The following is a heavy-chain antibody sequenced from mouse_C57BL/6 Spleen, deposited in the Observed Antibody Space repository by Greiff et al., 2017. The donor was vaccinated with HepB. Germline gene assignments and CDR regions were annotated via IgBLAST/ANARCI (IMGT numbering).Heavy chain of an antibody. Sequence: QVHVKQSGAELARPGASVKLSCKASGYTFTSYGISWVKQRTGQGLEWIGEIYPRSGNTYYNEKFKGKATLTADKSSSTAYMELRSLTSEDSAVYFCARDYDYNAMDYWGQGTSVTVSS. CDR3: ARDYDYNAMDY. CDR2: IYPRSGNT. D-gene: IGHD1-1*02. V-gene: IGHV1-81*01. J-gene: IGHJ4*01. CDR1: GYTFTSYG.